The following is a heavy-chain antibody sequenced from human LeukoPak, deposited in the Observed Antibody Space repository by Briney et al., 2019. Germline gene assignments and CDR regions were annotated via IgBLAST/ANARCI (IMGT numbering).Heavy chain of an antibody. CDR1: GGSISGWY. CDR2: VYYSGST. V-gene: IGHV4-59*01. D-gene: IGHD5-24*01. Sequence: SETLSLTCTVSGGSISGWYWSWIRQSPGTGLEWIGCVYYSGSTTYNPSLKSRVTISIDTSKNQFSLKLTSVTAADTAMYYCARSEEMAALFDYWGQGTLVTVSS. J-gene: IGHJ4*02. CDR3: ARSEEMAALFDY.